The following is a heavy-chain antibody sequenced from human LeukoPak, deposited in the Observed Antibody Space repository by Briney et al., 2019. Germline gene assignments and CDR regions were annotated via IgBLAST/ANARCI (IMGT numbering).Heavy chain of an antibody. D-gene: IGHD6-6*01. Sequence: ASVKVSCKASGYTFTGYYMHWVRQAPGQGLEWMGWINPNSGGTNYAQKFQGRVTMTRDTSISTAYMELSRLRSDDTAVYYWARDGIAARPFDYWGQGTLVTVSS. CDR1: GYTFTGYY. V-gene: IGHV1-2*02. J-gene: IGHJ4*02. CDR2: INPNSGGT. CDR3: ARDGIAARPFDY.